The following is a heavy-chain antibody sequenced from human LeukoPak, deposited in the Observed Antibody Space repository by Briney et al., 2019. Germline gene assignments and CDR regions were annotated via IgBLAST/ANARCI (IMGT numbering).Heavy chain of an antibody. Sequence: SETLSLTCAVYGGSFSGSYWSWIRQPPGKGLEWIGEINHSGSTNYNPSLKSRVTISADTSKNQFSLKLSSVTAADTAVYYCARVRRIAVAGTTWYFDLWGRGTLVTVSS. CDR1: GGSFSGSY. CDR2: INHSGST. V-gene: IGHV4-34*01. D-gene: IGHD6-19*01. J-gene: IGHJ2*01. CDR3: ARVRRIAVAGTTWYFDL.